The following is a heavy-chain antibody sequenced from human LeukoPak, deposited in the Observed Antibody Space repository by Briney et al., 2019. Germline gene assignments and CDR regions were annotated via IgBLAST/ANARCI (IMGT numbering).Heavy chain of an antibody. CDR2: IDHSGST. J-gene: IGHJ4*02. CDR3: ARTNIAAAGKFDY. Sequence: SETLSLTCAVYGGSFSGYYWSWIRQPPGKGLEWIGEIDHSGSTNYNPSLKSRVTISVDTSKNQFSLKLSSVTAADTAVYYCARTNIAAAGKFDYWGQGTLVTVSS. V-gene: IGHV4-34*01. CDR1: GGSFSGYY. D-gene: IGHD6-13*01.